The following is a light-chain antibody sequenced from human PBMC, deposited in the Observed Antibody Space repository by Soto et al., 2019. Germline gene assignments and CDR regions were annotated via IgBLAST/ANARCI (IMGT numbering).Light chain of an antibody. V-gene: IGLV2-14*03. Sequence: QSVLTQPASVSGSPGQSITISCTGTSSDVGGYNYVSWYQQHPGKAPKLIIYDVSYRPSGVSNRFSGSKSGNTASLTISGLQAEDEADYFCSSYSRTSTSVFGTGPKVTVL. CDR1: SSDVGGYNY. J-gene: IGLJ1*01. CDR2: DVS. CDR3: SSYSRTSTSV.